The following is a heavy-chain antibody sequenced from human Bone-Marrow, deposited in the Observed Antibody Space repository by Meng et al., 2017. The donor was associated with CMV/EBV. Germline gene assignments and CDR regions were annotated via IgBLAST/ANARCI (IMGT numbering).Heavy chain of an antibody. Sequence: GGSLRLSCAASGFTFSSYAMHWVRQAPGKGLEWVAVISYDGSNKYYADSVKGRFTISRDNSKNTLYLQMNSLRAEDTAVYYCAMGRYPRKQGGYCSGGSCSRGAGYGMDVWGQGTTVTVSS. V-gene: IGHV3-30*04. J-gene: IGHJ6*02. D-gene: IGHD2-15*01. CDR3: AMGRYPRKQGGYCSGGSCSRGAGYGMDV. CDR1: GFTFSSYA. CDR2: ISYDGSNK.